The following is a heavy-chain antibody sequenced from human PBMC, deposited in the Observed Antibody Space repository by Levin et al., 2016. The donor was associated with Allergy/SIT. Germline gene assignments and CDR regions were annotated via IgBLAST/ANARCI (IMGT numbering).Heavy chain of an antibody. D-gene: IGHD3-10*01. CDR3: AREAAKRYGSATFDP. CDR2: IKQDGSEK. V-gene: IGHV3-7*03. Sequence: QPPGKGLEWVANIKQDGSEKYYVDSVKGRFTISRDNAKNSLYLQMNSLRAEDTAVYYCAREAAKRYGSATFDPWGQGTLVTVSS. J-gene: IGHJ5*02.